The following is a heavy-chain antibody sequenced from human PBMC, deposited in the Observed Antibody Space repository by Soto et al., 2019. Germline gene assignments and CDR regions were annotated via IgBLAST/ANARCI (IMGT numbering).Heavy chain of an antibody. D-gene: IGHD3-22*01. J-gene: IGHJ4*02. Sequence: GGSLRLSCAASGFTFSSFAMTWVRQAPGKGLEWVSTISGGGYSTYYADSVKGRFTISRDNSKNTLYLQMSSLRAEDTAIYYCAKCTSYYYDSTGYHYDYWGRGTLVTVSS. CDR2: ISGGGYST. CDR3: AKCTSYYYDSTGYHYDY. V-gene: IGHV3-23*01. CDR1: GFTFSSFA.